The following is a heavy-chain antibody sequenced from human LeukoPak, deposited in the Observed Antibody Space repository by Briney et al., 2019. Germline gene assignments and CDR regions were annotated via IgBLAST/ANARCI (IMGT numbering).Heavy chain of an antibody. CDR1: GFTFSSYA. CDR2: ISYDGSNK. D-gene: IGHD3-10*01. J-gene: IGHJ4*02. V-gene: IGHV3-30*07. CDR3: ARETPRGGRYYFDY. Sequence: PGRSLRLSCAASGFTFSSYAMHWVRQAPGKGLEWVAVISYDGSNKYYADSVKGRFTISRDNAKNTLYLQMNSLRAEDTALYYCARETPRGGRYYFDYWGQGALVTVSS.